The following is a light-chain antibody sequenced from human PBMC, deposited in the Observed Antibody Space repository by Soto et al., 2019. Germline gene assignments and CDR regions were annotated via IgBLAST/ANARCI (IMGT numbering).Light chain of an antibody. J-gene: IGKJ1*01. CDR1: QSVSTY. CDR2: EAS. Sequence: EIVLTQSPGTLSLSPGERATLSCRASQSVSTYLVWDQQKLGQAPRLLIYEASSRATGIPDRFSGSGSGTDFTLTISRVEPEDFAVYYCQQYGSSPRTFGRGTKVEI. V-gene: IGKV3-20*01. CDR3: QQYGSSPRT.